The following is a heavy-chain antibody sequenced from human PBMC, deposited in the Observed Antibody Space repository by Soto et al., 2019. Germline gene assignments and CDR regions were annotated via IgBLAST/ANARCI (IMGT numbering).Heavy chain of an antibody. J-gene: IGHJ4*02. CDR1: GFTFSSYA. D-gene: IGHD3-16*01. V-gene: IGHV3-23*01. CDR3: AKGAAMITGFFDC. Sequence: EVQLLESGGGLVQPGESLRLSCAASGFTFSSYAMHWVRQAPGKGLEWVSGISGTGGGIYYTNSVKGRFTISRDNSKNTRYLQMISLGAEDTAVYYCAKGAAMITGFFDCWGQGFLVSVSS. CDR2: ISGTGGGI.